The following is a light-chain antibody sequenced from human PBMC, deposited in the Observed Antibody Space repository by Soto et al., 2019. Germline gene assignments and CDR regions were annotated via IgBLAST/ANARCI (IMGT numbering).Light chain of an antibody. Sequence: IVMTQSPATLSVSPGERATLSCRASQSVKSNLAWYRQKPGQAPRLLISDASTRATGVPARFSGSGSGTEFTHTISSLQSEDSGIYYCQQYNFWPPLTFGGGTKVEIK. CDR2: DAS. CDR1: QSVKSN. CDR3: QQYNFWPPLT. J-gene: IGKJ4*01. V-gene: IGKV3-15*01.